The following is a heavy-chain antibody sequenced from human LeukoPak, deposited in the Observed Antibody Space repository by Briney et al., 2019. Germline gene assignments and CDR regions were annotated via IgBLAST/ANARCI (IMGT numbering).Heavy chain of an antibody. V-gene: IGHV4-30-2*01. CDR2: IYRSGST. CDR3: ARYSSSGAFDI. CDR1: GGSISSGDYF. D-gene: IGHD6-6*01. J-gene: IGHJ3*02. Sequence: SQTLSLTCTVSGGSISSGDYFWSWIRQPPGKGLEWIGHIYRSGSTYYNPSLKSRVTISVDRSKNQFSLNLSSVTAADTAVYYCARYSSSGAFDIWGQGTMVTVSS.